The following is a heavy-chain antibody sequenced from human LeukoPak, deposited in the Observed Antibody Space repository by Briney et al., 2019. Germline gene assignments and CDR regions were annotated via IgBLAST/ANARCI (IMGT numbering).Heavy chain of an antibody. CDR1: GFTFSSYA. CDR3: AKDSPPVPQDYYDSICYFDY. CDR2: ISGSGGST. V-gene: IGHV3-23*01. J-gene: IGHJ4*02. Sequence: PGGSLRLSCEASGFTFSSYAMSWVRQAPGKGLEWVSAISGSGGSTYYADSVKGRFTISRDNSKNTLYLQMNSLRAEDTAVYYCAKDSPPVPQDYYDSICYFDYWGQGTLVTVSS. D-gene: IGHD3-22*01.